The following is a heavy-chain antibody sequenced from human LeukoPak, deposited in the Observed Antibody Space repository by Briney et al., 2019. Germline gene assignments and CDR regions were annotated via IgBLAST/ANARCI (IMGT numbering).Heavy chain of an antibody. V-gene: IGHV3-64D*06. CDR2: ISSNGGST. J-gene: IGHJ4*02. D-gene: IGHD3-10*01. CDR1: GFTFSSYA. CDR3: VKGPYYYGSGSYARLVY. Sequence: GGSLRLSCSASGFTFSSYAMHWVCQAPGKGLEYVSAISSNGGSTYYADSVKGRFAISRDNSKNTLYLQMSSLRAEDTAVYYCVKGPYYYGSGSYARLVYWGQGTLVTVSS.